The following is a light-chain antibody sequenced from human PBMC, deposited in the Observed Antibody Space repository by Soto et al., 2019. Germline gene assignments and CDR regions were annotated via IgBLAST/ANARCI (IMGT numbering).Light chain of an antibody. CDR1: SRDVAAYNY. CDR3: CSYTTISTLV. CDR2: DVT. J-gene: IGLJ1*01. V-gene: IGLV2-14*03. Sequence: QSALTQPASVSGSPVQSITISCTGTSRDVAAYNYVSWYQQHPGKAPKLLIYDVTKRPSGISYRFSASKSGNTASLTISGLLAEDEADYYCCSYTTISTLVFGPGTKLPVL.